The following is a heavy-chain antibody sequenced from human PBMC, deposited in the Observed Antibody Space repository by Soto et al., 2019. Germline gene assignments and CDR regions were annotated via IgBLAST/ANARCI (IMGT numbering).Heavy chain of an antibody. J-gene: IGHJ3*02. CDR2: IHYRGSA. CDR3: AREVNVPADADAFDI. V-gene: IGHV4-31*03. Sequence: QVQLQESGPGLVKPSQTLSLTCTVSGGSISNNNYFWSWIRQRPGKGLEWIGYIHYRGSAYYNPSLSGRVTILVDTTKNQFSMKLSSVTAADTAMYYCAREVNVPADADAFDIWGQGTMVTVSS. D-gene: IGHD2-2*01. CDR1: GGSISNNNYF.